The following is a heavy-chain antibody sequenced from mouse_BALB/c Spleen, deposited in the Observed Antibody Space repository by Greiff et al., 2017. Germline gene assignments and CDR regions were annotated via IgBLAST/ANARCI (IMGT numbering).Heavy chain of an antibody. D-gene: IGHD1-1*01. CDR2: IWGDGST. Sequence: VQLQESGPGLVAPSQSLSITCTVSGFSLTGYGVNWVRQPPGKGLEWLGMIWGDGSTDYNSALKSRLSISKDNSKSQVFLKMNSLQTDDTARYYCARGPYGSSYVAWFAYWGQGTLVTVSA. CDR1: GFSLTGYG. V-gene: IGHV2-6-7*01. CDR3: ARGPYGSSYVAWFAY. J-gene: IGHJ3*01.